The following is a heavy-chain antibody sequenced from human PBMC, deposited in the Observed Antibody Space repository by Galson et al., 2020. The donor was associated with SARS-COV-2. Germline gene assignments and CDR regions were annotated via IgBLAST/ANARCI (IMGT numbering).Heavy chain of an antibody. Sequence: SETLSLTCAVYGGSFSGYYWSWIRQPPGKGLEWIGEINHSGSTNYNPSLKSRVTISVDTSKNQFSLKLSSVTAADTAVYYCARGAKIYGSGAGRCMDVWGKGTTVTVSS. V-gene: IGHV4-34*01. J-gene: IGHJ6*03. CDR3: ARGAKIYGSGAGRCMDV. D-gene: IGHD3-10*01. CDR1: GGSFSGYY. CDR2: INHSGST.